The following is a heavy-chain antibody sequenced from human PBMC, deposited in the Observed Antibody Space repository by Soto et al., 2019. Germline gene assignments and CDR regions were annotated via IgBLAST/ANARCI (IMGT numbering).Heavy chain of an antibody. V-gene: IGHV3-48*01. CDR1: GFTFSSYS. D-gene: IGHD4-4*01. CDR3: ARDQDRSNDYSIYYMDV. J-gene: IGHJ6*03. CDR2: ISSSSSTI. Sequence: GGSLRLSCAASGFTFSSYSMNWVRQAPGKGLEWVSYISSSSSTIYYADSVKGRFTISRDNAKNSLYLQMNSLRAEDTAVYYCARDQDRSNDYSIYYMDVWGKGTTVTVSS.